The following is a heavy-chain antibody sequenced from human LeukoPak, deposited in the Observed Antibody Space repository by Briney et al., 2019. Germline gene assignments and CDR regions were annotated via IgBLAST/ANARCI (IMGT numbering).Heavy chain of an antibody. CDR2: IYHSGST. CDR1: GGSISSGGYS. J-gene: IGHJ4*02. D-gene: IGHD4-17*01. Sequence: SETLSLTCAVPGGSISSGGYSWSWIRQPPRKGLEWVGYIYHSGSTYYNPSLKSRVTISVDRSKNQFSLKLSSVTAADTAVYYCARVNDYGDYEGGYYFDYWGQGTLVTVSS. CDR3: ARVNDYGDYEGGYYFDY. V-gene: IGHV4-30-2*01.